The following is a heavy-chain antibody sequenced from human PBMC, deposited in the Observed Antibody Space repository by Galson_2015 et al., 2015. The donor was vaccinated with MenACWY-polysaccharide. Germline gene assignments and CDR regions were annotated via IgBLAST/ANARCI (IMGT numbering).Heavy chain of an antibody. D-gene: IGHD6-6*01. CDR3: ARSFGSSLTY. CDR2: IKKDGSEK. CDR1: GLTFSNWW. Sequence: SLRLSCAASGLTFSNWWMTWVRQAPGKGLEWVANIKKDGSEKYCVDSVRGRFTISRDNGRSSLYLQMNGLRAEDTAVYYCARSFGSSLTYWGQGTLVTVSS. V-gene: IGHV3-7*01. J-gene: IGHJ4*02.